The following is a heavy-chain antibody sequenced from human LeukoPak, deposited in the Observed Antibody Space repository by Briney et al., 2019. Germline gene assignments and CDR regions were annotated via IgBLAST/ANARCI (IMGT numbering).Heavy chain of an antibody. Sequence: GGSLRLSCAASGFSVSSSFMSWVRQAPGKGLEWVSVIYSIGSTFYADSVKGRFTISRDNSKNTLYLHMNSLRAEDTAVYYCARDRVYLGREDAFDIWGQGTMVTVSS. J-gene: IGHJ3*02. CDR1: GFSVSSSF. V-gene: IGHV3-53*01. CDR3: ARDRVYLGREDAFDI. D-gene: IGHD7-27*01. CDR2: IYSIGST.